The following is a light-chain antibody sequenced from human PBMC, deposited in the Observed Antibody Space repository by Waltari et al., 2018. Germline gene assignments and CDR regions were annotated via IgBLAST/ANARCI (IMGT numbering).Light chain of an antibody. CDR3: SSYTSSSTLYV. CDR2: KVS. V-gene: IGLV2-14*01. J-gene: IGLJ1*01. Sequence: QSPLTQPPSVSGSPGQSITISCTGTSSAVGVYTYVSCYQQHPGKAPKLMIYKVSKRPSGVSYVFAGSKSGNTASLTISGLQAEDEADYYCSSYTSSSTLYVFGTGTKVTVL. CDR1: SSAVGVYTY.